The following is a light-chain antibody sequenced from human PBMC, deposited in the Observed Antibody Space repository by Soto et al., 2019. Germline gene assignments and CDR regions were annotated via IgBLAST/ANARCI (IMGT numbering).Light chain of an antibody. J-gene: IGKJ3*01. V-gene: IGKV3-20*01. CDR1: QSVKSSY. CDR3: QQYNNWPPVT. CDR2: GAS. Sequence: EIVLTQSPGRLCLSQGERATLSCRSSQSVKSSYLAWYQQIPGQAPRLLLYGASSRATGIPDRFSASGSGTEFTLTISSLQSEDFAVYFCQQYNNWPPVTFGPGDQGGYQ.